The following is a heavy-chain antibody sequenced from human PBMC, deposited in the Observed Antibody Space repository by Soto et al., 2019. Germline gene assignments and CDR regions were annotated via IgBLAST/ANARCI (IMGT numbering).Heavy chain of an antibody. CDR1: GFTFSSYA. CDR3: ARARIAVDGIDY. Sequence: QVQLVESGGGVVQPGRSLRLSCAASGFTFSSYAMHWVRQAPGKGLEWVAVISYDGSNKYYADSVRGRFTISRDNSKNTLYLQMNSLRAEDTAVYYCARARIAVDGIDYWGQGTLVTVSS. D-gene: IGHD6-19*01. J-gene: IGHJ4*02. CDR2: ISYDGSNK. V-gene: IGHV3-30-3*01.